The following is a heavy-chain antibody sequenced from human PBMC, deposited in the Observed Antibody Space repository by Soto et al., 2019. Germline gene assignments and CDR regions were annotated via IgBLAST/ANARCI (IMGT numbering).Heavy chain of an antibody. CDR3: ARDMDGTFTDY. J-gene: IGHJ4*02. CDR2: IWYDGSNK. V-gene: IGHV3-33*01. D-gene: IGHD1-1*01. Sequence: GGSLRLSCAASGFTFSSYGRHWVRQAPGKGLEWVAVIWYDGSNKYYADSVKGRFTISRDNSKNTLYLQMNSLRAEDTAVYYCARDMDGTFTDYWGQGTLVTVSS. CDR1: GFTFSSYG.